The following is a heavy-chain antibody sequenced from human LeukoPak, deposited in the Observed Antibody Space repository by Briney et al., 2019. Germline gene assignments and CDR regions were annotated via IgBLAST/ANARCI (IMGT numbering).Heavy chain of an antibody. CDR2: ISYEGSNE. D-gene: IGHD6-13*01. Sequence: GGSLRLSCAASGFAFSTYTLHWVRQTPGKGLEWVAVISYEGSNEYHADSVKGRFTISRDNSKNTLYLQMNSLRAEDTAVYYCARGPAVGRGYEHYWGQGTLVTVSS. J-gene: IGHJ4*02. CDR1: GFAFSTYT. CDR3: ARGPAVGRGYEHY. V-gene: IGHV3-30*14.